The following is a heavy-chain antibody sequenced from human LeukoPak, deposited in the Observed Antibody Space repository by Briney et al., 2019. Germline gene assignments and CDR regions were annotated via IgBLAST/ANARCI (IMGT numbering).Heavy chain of an antibody. Sequence: GGSLRLSCAASGFSFTTYWMSWVRQAPGKGLEWVANINQDGTEKYYVDSVKGRFTISRDNGKNSLYLQMNSLRAEDTAVYYCAELGITMIGGVWGKGTTVTISS. CDR1: GFSFTTYW. CDR2: INQDGTEK. J-gene: IGHJ6*04. CDR3: AELGITMIGGV. D-gene: IGHD3-10*02. V-gene: IGHV3-7*01.